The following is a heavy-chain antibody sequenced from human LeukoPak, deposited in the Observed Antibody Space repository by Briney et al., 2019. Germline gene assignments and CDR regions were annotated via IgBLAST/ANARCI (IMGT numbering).Heavy chain of an antibody. V-gene: IGHV4-39*07. CDR1: GDSINSHTYY. D-gene: IGHD3-10*01. CDR3: ARDLQWFGDVYYFDH. Sequence: SETLSLTCTVSGDSINSHTYYWAWIRQPPGKGLEWIGSVYYSGSTDYNPSLLSRVTISIDTSMNQFSLKLTSVTAADTAVYYCARDLQWFGDVYYFDHWGQGSQVTVSS. CDR2: VYYSGST. J-gene: IGHJ4*02.